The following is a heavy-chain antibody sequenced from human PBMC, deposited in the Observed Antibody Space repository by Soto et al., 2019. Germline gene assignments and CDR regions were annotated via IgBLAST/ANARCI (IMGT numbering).Heavy chain of an antibody. Sequence: QVQLVESGGGVVQPGRSLRLSCAASGFTFSSYAMHWVRQAPGKGLEWVALISYDGSDKDYADSVKGRFTISRDNSRNTLFLQMNSLRAEETAVYYCARDYYKYDYRSGYSRSPAYWGQGTLVTVSS. D-gene: IGHD3-22*01. CDR2: ISYDGSDK. V-gene: IGHV3-30-3*01. CDR3: ARDYYKYDYRSGYSRSPAY. J-gene: IGHJ4*02. CDR1: GFTFSSYA.